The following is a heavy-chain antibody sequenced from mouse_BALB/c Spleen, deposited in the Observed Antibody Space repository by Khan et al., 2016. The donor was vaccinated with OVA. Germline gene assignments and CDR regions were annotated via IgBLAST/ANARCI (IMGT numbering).Heavy chain of an antibody. V-gene: IGHV14-3*02. CDR2: IDPANGKT. CDR3: AHSLLLYAMDY. J-gene: IGHJ4*01. D-gene: IGHD1-2*01. CDR1: GFNIKDTY. Sequence: VQLQQSGAEFVKPGASVKLSCTASGFNIKDTYIHWVKQRPEQGLEWIGRIDPANGKTNYDPKFQGKATLTADTSSNTAFLQLSSLTSEDTVVYFCAHSLLLYAMDYWGQGTSVTVSS.